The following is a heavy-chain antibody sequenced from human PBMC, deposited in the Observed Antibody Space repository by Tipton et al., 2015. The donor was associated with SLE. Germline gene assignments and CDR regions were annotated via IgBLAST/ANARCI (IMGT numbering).Heavy chain of an antibody. V-gene: IGHV4-39*07. D-gene: IGHD6-13*01. J-gene: IGHJ4*02. CDR2: SYYSGST. Sequence: LRLSCTVSGGSISSSSYYWGWIRQPPGKGLEWIGSSYYSGSTYYNPSLKSRVNISVDTSKNQFSLKLSSVTAADTTVYYCARAPSIAAAGYDSYYFDYWGQGTLVTVSS. CDR1: GGSISSSSYY. CDR3: ARAPSIAAAGYDSYYFDY.